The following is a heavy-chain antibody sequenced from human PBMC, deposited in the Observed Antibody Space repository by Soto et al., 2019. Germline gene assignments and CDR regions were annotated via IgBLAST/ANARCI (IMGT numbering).Heavy chain of an antibody. Sequence: SLRLSCAASGFTFSSYSMNWVRQAPGKGLEWVSYISSSSSTIYYADSVKGRFTISRDNAKNSLYLQMNSLRDEDTAVYYCAREGQLVPYYYGMDVWGQGTTVTVSS. J-gene: IGHJ6*02. CDR1: GFTFSSYS. V-gene: IGHV3-48*02. CDR3: AREGQLVPYYYGMDV. CDR2: ISSSSSTI. D-gene: IGHD6-6*01.